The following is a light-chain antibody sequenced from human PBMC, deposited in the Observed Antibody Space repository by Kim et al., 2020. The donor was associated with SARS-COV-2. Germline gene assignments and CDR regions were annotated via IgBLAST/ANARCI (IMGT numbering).Light chain of an antibody. CDR1: QGINNY. V-gene: IGKV1-16*02. CDR3: QQYNGYPYT. Sequence: SACVGDRVTITCRASQGINNYLAWFQQKPEKAPKSLIYGASTLHRGVPSKFSGSGFGTDFTLTISDLQPEDFASYYCQQYNGYPYTFGQGTKLEI. CDR2: GAS. J-gene: IGKJ2*01.